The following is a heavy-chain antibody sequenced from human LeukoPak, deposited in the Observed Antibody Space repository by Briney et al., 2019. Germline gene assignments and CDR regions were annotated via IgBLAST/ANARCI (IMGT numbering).Heavy chain of an antibody. CDR2: ISRSSSDI. J-gene: IGHJ5*02. D-gene: IGHD3-3*01. V-gene: IGHV3-21*06. Sequence: GGSLRLSCAASGFNFSSYSMNWVRQAPGKGLEWVSCISRSSSDIYYADSVKGRFTISRDNAKNSLFLQMNTLKAEDTAVYYCARHSGLRSPFDPWGQGTLVTVSS. CDR1: GFNFSSYS. CDR3: ARHSGLRSPFDP.